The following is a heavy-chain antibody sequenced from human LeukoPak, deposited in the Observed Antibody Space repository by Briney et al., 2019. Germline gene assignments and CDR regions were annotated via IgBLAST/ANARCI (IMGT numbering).Heavy chain of an antibody. CDR2: ISSSSSYI. CDR3: ARQYCSSTSCYRLY. J-gene: IGHJ4*02. D-gene: IGHD2-2*01. Sequence: GGSLRLSCAASGFTFSSYSMNWVRQAPGKGLEWVSSISSSSSYIYYADSVKGRFTISRDKAKNSLYLQMNSLRAEDTAVYYCARQYCSSTSCYRLYWGQGTLVTVSS. V-gene: IGHV3-21*01. CDR1: GFTFSSYS.